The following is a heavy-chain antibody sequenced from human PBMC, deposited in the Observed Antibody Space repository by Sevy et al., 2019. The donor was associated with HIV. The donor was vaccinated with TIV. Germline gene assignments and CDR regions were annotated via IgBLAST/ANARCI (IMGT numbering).Heavy chain of an antibody. CDR2: IKKDGSEK. D-gene: IGHD2-2*01. CDR1: GFTFSNYW. J-gene: IGHJ6*02. CDR3: ARDCSSTSCLWGLDV. V-gene: IGHV3-7*03. Sequence: GGSLRLSCAASGFTFSNYWMSWVRQAPGKGLEWVVNIKKDGSEKYYVNSVKGRFTISRDNAKNSLFLQMNSLRAEDTALYYCARDCSSTSCLWGLDVWGQGTTVTVSS.